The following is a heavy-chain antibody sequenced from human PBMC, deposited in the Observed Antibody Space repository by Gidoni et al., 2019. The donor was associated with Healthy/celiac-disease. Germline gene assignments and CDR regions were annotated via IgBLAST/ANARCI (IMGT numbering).Heavy chain of an antibody. V-gene: IGHV3-33*01. CDR1: GFTFSSYG. CDR2: IWYEGSNK. J-gene: IGHJ4*02. Sequence: VQLVESGGGVVQPGRSLRLSCAASGFTFSSYGMHWVRQAPGKGLEWVAVIWYEGSNKYYADSVKGRFTISRDNSKNTLYLQMNSLRAEDTAVYYCARGRLGGGSGSYYSPYFDYWGQGTLVTVSS. CDR3: ARGRLGGGSGSYYSPYFDY. D-gene: IGHD3-10*01.